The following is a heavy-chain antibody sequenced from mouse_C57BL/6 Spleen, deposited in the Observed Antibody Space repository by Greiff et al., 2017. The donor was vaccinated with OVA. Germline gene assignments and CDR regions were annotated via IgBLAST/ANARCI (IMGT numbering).Heavy chain of an antibody. J-gene: IGHJ4*01. CDR2: IWSGGST. CDR3: ASKKTGSYAMDY. CDR1: GFSLTSYG. D-gene: IGHD4-1*01. V-gene: IGHV2-2*01. Sequence: QVQLQQSGPGLVQPSQSLSITCTVSGFSLTSYGVHWVRQSPGKGLEWLGVIWSGGSTDYNAAFISRLSTSKDNSKSQVFFNMNSLRADDTAIYYCASKKTGSYAMDYWGQGTSVTVSS.